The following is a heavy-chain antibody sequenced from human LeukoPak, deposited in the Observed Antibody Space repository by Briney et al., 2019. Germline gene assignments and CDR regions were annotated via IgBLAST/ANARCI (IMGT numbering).Heavy chain of an antibody. CDR3: ARTWSNWFDP. CDR2: IYYSGST. V-gene: IGHV4-59*01. D-gene: IGHD3-3*01. J-gene: IGHJ5*02. CDR1: GGSISSYY. Sequence: SETLSLTCTVPGGSISSYYWSWIRQPPGKGLEWIGYIYYSGSTNYNPSLKSRVTISVDTSKNQFSLKLSSVTAADTAVYYCARTWSNWFDPWGQGTLVTVSS.